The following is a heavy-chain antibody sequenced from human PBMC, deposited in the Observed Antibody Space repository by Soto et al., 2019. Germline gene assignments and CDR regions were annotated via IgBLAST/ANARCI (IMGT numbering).Heavy chain of an antibody. Sequence: ASVKVSCKASGGTFSSYAISWVRQAPGQGLEWMGGIIPIFGTANYAQKFQGRVTITADESTSTAYMELSSLRSEDTAVYYCARDLPRLSSSSLRFGWFDPWGQGPLVTVSS. D-gene: IGHD6-6*01. V-gene: IGHV1-69*13. CDR2: IIPIFGTA. J-gene: IGHJ5*02. CDR3: ARDLPRLSSSSLRFGWFDP. CDR1: GGTFSSYA.